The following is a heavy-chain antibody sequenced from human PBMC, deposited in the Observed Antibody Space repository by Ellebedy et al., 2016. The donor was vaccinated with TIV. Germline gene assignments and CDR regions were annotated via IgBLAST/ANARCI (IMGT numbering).Heavy chain of an antibody. J-gene: IGHJ6*03. V-gene: IGHV1-18*01. Sequence: ASVKVSXXASAYTSTNYGISWVRQAPGQGLELMGWISGYNGNTNYAQKLQGRVTMTTDTSTSTAYMELRSLRSDDTAVYYCARFPGPLRRNYYYYMDVWGKGTTVTVSS. CDR3: ARFPGPLRRNYYYYMDV. CDR2: ISGYNGNT. CDR1: AYTSTNYG. D-gene: IGHD4-17*01.